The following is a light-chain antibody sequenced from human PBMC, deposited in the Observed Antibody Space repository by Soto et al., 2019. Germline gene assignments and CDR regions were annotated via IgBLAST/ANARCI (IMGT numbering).Light chain of an antibody. CDR3: QQYNSYWT. J-gene: IGKJ1*01. CDR1: QSISSW. CDR2: DAS. V-gene: IGKV1-5*01. Sequence: DIQMTQFPSTLSSSVVYIVTITCRASQSISSWLAWYQQKPGKAPKFLIYDASSLESGVPSRFSGSGSGTEFTLTISSLQPDDFATYYCQQYNSYWTFGQGTKVDIK.